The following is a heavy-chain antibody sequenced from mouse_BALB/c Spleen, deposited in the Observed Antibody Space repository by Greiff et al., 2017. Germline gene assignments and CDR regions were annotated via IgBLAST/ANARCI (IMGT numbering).Heavy chain of an antibody. D-gene: IGHD2-3*01. V-gene: IGHV5-6-3*01. CDR2: INSNGGST. CDR3: ARDRGYYEAWFAY. J-gene: IGHJ3*01. Sequence: EVQVVESGGGLVQPGGSLKLSCAASGFTFSSYGMSWVRQTPDKRLELVATINSNGGSTYYPDSVKGRFTISRDNAKNTLYLQMSSLKSEDTAMYYCARDRGYYEAWFAYWGQGTLVTVSA. CDR1: GFTFSSYG.